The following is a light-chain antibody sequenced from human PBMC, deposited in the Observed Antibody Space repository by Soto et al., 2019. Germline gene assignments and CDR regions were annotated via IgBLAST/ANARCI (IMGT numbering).Light chain of an antibody. CDR3: AAWDDSLNGWV. V-gene: IGLV1-44*01. J-gene: IGLJ3*02. CDR2: TNN. Sequence: QSVMSQSPSASGTPGQRVTISCSGSSSNIGRNAVTWYQQLPGTAPKLLIYTNNQRPSGVADRFSGSKSGTSASLAIRGLQSEDEAHYYCAAWDDSLNGWVFGGGTKLTVL. CDR1: SSNIGRNA.